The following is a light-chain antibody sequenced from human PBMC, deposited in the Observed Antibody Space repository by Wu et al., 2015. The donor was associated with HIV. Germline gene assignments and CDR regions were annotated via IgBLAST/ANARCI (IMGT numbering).Light chain of an antibody. CDR1: QDIIKY. CDR3: QQYDTVPPIT. CDR2: DAS. Sequence: DIQMTQSPSSLSASVGDRVTITCQASQDIIKYLNWYQHKPGKAPRLLIYDASNLETGVPSRFSGSGSGTHFSFTISSLQPEDVATYYCQQYDTVPPITFGQGTRLEIE. V-gene: IGKV1-33*01. J-gene: IGKJ5*01.